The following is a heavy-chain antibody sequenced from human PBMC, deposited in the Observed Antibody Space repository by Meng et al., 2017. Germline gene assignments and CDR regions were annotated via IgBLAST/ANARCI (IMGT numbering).Heavy chain of an antibody. D-gene: IGHD3-10*01. CDR3: ARDLPEMVRIRYYYGMDV. Sequence: ASVKVFCKASGYTFTGYYMHWVRQAPGQGLEWMGRINPNSGGTNYAQKFQGRVTMTRDTSISTAYMELSRLRSDDTAVYYCARDLPEMVRIRYYYGMDVWGQGTTVTVSS. V-gene: IGHV1-2*06. CDR1: GYTFTGYY. CDR2: INPNSGGT. J-gene: IGHJ6*02.